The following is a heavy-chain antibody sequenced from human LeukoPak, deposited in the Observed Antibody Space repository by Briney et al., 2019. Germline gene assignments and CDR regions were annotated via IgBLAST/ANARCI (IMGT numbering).Heavy chain of an antibody. CDR1: GGSISSGGYS. D-gene: IGHD3-10*01. CDR3: ARVEPRYYYGSGVEPYYFDY. Sequence: SETLSLTCAVSGGSISSGGYSWSWIRQPPGKGLEWIGYIYYSGSTYYNPSLKSRVTISVDTSKNRFSLKLSSVTAADTAVYYCARVEPRYYYGSGVEPYYFDYWGQGTLVTVSS. J-gene: IGHJ4*02. CDR2: IYYSGST. V-gene: IGHV4-31*11.